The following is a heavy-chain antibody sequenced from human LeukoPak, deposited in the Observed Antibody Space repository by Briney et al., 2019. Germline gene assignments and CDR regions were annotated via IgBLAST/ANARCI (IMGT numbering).Heavy chain of an antibody. D-gene: IGHD3-3*01. CDR2: INTNTGNP. CDR1: GYTFTSYA. Sequence: ASVKVSRKASGYTFTSYAMNWVRQAPGQGLEWMGWINTNTGNPTYAQGFTGRFVFSLDTSVSTAYLQISSLKAEDTAVYYCARDGTEYDFWSGFDYWGQGTLVTASS. V-gene: IGHV7-4-1*02. CDR3: ARDGTEYDFWSGFDY. J-gene: IGHJ4*02.